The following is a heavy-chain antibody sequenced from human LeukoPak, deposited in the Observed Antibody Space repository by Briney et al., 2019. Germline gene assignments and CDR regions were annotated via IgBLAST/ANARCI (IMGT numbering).Heavy chain of an antibody. D-gene: IGHD2-2*01. CDR1: GYTFTSYG. CDR2: ISAYNGNT. Sequence: ASVKVSCKASGYTFTSYGISWVRQAPGQGLEWMGWISAYNGNTNYAQKLQGRVTMTTNTSTSTAYMELRSLRSDDTAVYYCARIGCSSTSCPVDYWGQGTLVTVSS. V-gene: IGHV1-18*01. CDR3: ARIGCSSTSCPVDY. J-gene: IGHJ4*02.